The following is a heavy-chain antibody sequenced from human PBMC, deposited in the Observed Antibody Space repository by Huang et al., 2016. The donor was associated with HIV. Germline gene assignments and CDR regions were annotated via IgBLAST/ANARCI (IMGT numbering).Heavy chain of an antibody. CDR1: GGSIRSDNYY. D-gene: IGHD3-10*01. CDR3: ARLPGSITMIRGVITDPY. V-gene: IGHV4-39*02. CDR2: IYYSGST. J-gene: IGHJ4*02. Sequence: QLQLQESGPGLVKPSETLSLTCTVSGGSIRSDNYYWGWIRQPPGKGLEWIGSIYYSGSTYYNPARKRRVTITGETSKNHFSLRMRSVTAADTAVYYCARLPGSITMIRGVITDPYWGQGTLVTVSS.